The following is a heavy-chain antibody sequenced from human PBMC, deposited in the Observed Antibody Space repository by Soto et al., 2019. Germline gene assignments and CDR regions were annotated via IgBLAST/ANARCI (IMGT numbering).Heavy chain of an antibody. CDR3: ARAMGELPFDY. J-gene: IGHJ4*02. CDR2: IWYDGSNK. Sequence: QVQLVESGGGVVQPGRSLRLSCAASGFTFSSYGMHWVRQAPGKGLEWVAVIWYDGSNKYYADSVKGRFTISRDNSKNTLYLQMNSLRAEDTAVYYCARAMGELPFDYWGQGTLVTVSS. CDR1: GFTFSSYG. V-gene: IGHV3-33*01. D-gene: IGHD1-26*01.